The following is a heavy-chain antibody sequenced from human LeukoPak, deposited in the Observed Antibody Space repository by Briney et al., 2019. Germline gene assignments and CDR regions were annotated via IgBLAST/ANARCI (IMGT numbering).Heavy chain of an antibody. CDR2: FYYSGTT. Sequence: SLTCTVSXXAXXXXDYYWXXIRQPXWKWLVWIGSFYYSGTTYYNPSLKSRLTISVDTSKNQFSLKLNSVTAADTAVYYCARHYGPWGQGTLVTVSS. D-gene: IGHD3-10*01. CDR3: ARHYGP. V-gene: IGHV4-39*01. CDR1: XXAXXXXDYY. J-gene: IGHJ5*02.